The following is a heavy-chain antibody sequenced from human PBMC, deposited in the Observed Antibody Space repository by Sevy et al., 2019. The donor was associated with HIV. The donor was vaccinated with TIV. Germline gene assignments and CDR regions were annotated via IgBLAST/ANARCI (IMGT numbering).Heavy chain of an antibody. D-gene: IGHD2-15*01. Sequence: GGSLRLSCAASGFTFSHYAMHWVRQAPGKGLEWVAVMSYDGSNEVYADSVKGRFTMSRDNSKNTLYLQMNSLRDEDTAIYYCAKTGSSFYSGAYFLDNWGQGILVTVSS. CDR2: MSYDGSNE. J-gene: IGHJ4*02. CDR1: GFTFSHYA. CDR3: AKTGSSFYSGAYFLDN. V-gene: IGHV3-30*18.